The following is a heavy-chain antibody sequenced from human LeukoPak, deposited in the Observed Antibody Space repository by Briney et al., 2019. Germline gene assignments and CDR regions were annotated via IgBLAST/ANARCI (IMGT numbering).Heavy chain of an antibody. Sequence: GGSLRLSCAASGFTFSSYSMNWVRQAPGKGLEWVSSISSSSSYIYYADSVEGRFTISRDNAKNSLYLQMNSLRAEDTAVYYCASDPRITIFGVVIGPYWGQGTLVTVSS. CDR1: GFTFSSYS. CDR2: ISSSSSYI. D-gene: IGHD3-3*01. V-gene: IGHV3-21*01. J-gene: IGHJ4*02. CDR3: ASDPRITIFGVVIGPY.